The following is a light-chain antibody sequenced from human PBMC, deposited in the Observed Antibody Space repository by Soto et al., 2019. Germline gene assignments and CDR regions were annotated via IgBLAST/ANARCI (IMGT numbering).Light chain of an antibody. V-gene: IGKV3-15*01. J-gene: IGKJ5*01. CDR1: QSVSSN. CDR2: DAS. CDR3: QQYHNWPIT. Sequence: DIVLTPSPATLSLSPGERATLSCRASQSVSSNLAWHQQKPGQAPRILMYDASTRATGISARFSGSGSGTEFTLTISSLQSEDFAVYYCQQYHNWPITFGQGTRLEIK.